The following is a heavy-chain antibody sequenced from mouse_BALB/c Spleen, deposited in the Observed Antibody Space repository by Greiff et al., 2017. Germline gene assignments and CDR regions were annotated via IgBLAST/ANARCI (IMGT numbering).Heavy chain of an antibody. CDR2: ISAGGSYT. Sequence: EVQLVESGGGLVKPGGSLKLSCAASGFTFSDYYMYWVRQTPEKRLEWVATISAGGSYTYYPDSVKGRFTISRDNARNILYLQMSSLRSEDTAMYYCARDYGNFDYWGQGTTLTVSS. CDR1: GFTFSDYY. J-gene: IGHJ2*01. V-gene: IGHV5-4*02. CDR3: ARDYGNFDY. D-gene: IGHD2-1*01.